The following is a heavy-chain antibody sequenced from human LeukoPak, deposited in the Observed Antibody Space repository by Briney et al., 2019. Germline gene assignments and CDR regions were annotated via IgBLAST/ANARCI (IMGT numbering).Heavy chain of an antibody. V-gene: IGHV4-59*01. J-gene: IGHJ4*02. D-gene: IGHD6-19*01. CDR3: ATGHSSGWFDY. CDR2: ISYSATT. Sequence: ASETLSLTCTVPGGSISGDYWSWLRQPPGKGLEWIGYISYSATTNYNPSLKSRVSFSIDTSKNQFSLKLTSVSAADTAVYFCATGHSSGWFDYWGQGTLVSVSS. CDR1: GGSISGDY.